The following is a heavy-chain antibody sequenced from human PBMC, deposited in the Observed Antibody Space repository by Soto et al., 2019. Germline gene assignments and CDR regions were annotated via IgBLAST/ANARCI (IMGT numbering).Heavy chain of an antibody. CDR1: GFTFSSYS. J-gene: IGHJ3*02. D-gene: IGHD3-22*01. CDR3: AREHYDSRGAVRAFDI. V-gene: IGHV3-48*02. CDR2: ISSSSSTI. Sequence: GGSLRLSCAASGFTFSSYSMNWVRQAPGNGLEWVSYISSSSSTIYYADSVKGRFTISRDNAKNSLYLQMNSLRDEDTAVYYCAREHYDSRGAVRAFDIWGQGTMVTVSS.